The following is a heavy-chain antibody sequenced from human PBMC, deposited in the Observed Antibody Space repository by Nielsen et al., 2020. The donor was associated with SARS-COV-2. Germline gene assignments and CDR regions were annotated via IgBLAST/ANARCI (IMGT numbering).Heavy chain of an antibody. CDR1: GFTFSNFA. Sequence: GESLKISCAASGFTFSNFAMSWVRQAPGKGLEWVSVIYSGGISTYYADSVKGRFTISRDNSKNTLYLQMSSLRAEDMAVYYCAKDQSALAAFDIWGQGTMVTVSS. J-gene: IGHJ3*02. V-gene: IGHV3-23*03. CDR2: IYSGGIST. CDR3: AKDQSALAAFDI.